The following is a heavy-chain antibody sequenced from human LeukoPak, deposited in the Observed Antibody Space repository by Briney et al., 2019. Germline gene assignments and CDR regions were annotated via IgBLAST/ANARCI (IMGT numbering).Heavy chain of an antibody. CDR3: ARGTSLGDY. CDR2: LNWNGGTT. J-gene: IGHJ4*02. CDR1: GFTFHDYG. Sequence: GGPLRLSCTASGFTFHDYGLSGVGHTPGKGREGVSGLNWNGGTTAYADSVKGRFTISRDNAKNSLYLQMNSLRAEDTALYYCARGTSLGDYWGQGTLVTVSS. D-gene: IGHD1-1*01. V-gene: IGHV3-20*04.